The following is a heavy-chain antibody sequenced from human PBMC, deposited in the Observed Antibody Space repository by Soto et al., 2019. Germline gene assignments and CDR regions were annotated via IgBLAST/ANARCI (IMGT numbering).Heavy chain of an antibody. D-gene: IGHD3-16*01. CDR1: GFIFSNYA. V-gene: IGHV3-23*01. J-gene: IGHJ4*02. CDR2: VTSRGDTT. Sequence: EVHLLQSGGGLVQPGGSLRLSCAASGFIFSNYAMNWVRQAPGKGLEWVSIVTSRGDTTYYADSVKGRFTISRDNPKNTLYLQVNSLTAEDTAVYYCAKDRLGGGLDYWGQGTLVSVSS. CDR3: AKDRLGGGLDY.